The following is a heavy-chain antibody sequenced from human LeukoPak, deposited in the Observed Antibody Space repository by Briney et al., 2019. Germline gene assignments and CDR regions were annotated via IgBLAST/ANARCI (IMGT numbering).Heavy chain of an antibody. CDR3: KGTYCSSTSCYIDY. J-gene: IGHJ4*02. Sequence: PGGSLRLSCAASGFSFGSYWMYWVRQAPGKGLVWVSRINSDGSNTHYADSVKGRFPISRDNAKNSLYLQMNSLRAEDTAVYYCKGTYCSSTSCYIDYWGQGTLVTVSS. CDR2: INSDGSNT. V-gene: IGHV3-74*01. D-gene: IGHD2-2*01. CDR1: GFSFGSYW.